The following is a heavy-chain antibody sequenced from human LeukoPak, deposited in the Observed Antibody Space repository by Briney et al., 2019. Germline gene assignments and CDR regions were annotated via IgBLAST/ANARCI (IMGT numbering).Heavy chain of an antibody. CDR3: ARVRVDWLSKTKYFDY. Sequence: GGSLRLSCAASGFTFSSYWMHWVRQAPGKGLVWVSRINSDGSSTSYADSVKGRFTISGDNARNTLYLQMNSLRAEDTAVYYCARVRVDWLSKTKYFDYWGQGTLVTVSS. V-gene: IGHV3-74*01. CDR1: GFTFSSYW. J-gene: IGHJ4*02. D-gene: IGHD3-9*01. CDR2: INSDGSST.